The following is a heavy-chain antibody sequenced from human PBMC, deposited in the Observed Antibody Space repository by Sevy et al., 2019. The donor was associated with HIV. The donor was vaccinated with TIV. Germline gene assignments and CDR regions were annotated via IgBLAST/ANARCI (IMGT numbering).Heavy chain of an antibody. D-gene: IGHD2-2*01. Sequence: GGSLRLSCAASGFTFSSYEMNWVRQAPGKGLEWVSYISSSGSTIYYADSVKGRFTISRDNAKNSLYLQMNSLRAEDTAVYYCARTAGNIVVVLDYWGQGTLVTVSS. CDR2: ISSSGSTI. CDR3: ARTAGNIVVVLDY. J-gene: IGHJ4*02. V-gene: IGHV3-48*03. CDR1: GFTFSSYE.